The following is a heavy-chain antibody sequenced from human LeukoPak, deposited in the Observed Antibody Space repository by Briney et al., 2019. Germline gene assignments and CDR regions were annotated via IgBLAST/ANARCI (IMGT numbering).Heavy chain of an antibody. V-gene: IGHV1-69*13. D-gene: IGHD6-19*01. CDR3: AREQTRGWPY. J-gene: IGHJ4*02. CDR2: VTPIFGTA. Sequence: ASVKVSCKASGGTLSSYAFSWVRQAPGQGLEWMGGVTPIFGTANYAQKFQGRVTITADESTSTTYMELSRLRSEDTALYYCAREQTRGWPYWGQGTLVTVSA. CDR1: GGTLSSYA.